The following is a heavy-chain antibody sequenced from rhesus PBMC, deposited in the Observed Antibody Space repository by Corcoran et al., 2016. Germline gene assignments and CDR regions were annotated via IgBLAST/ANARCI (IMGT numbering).Heavy chain of an antibody. CDR3: ASPTYYNFWSGYWPDAFDF. CDR2: IYGNMAST. V-gene: IGHV4-143*01. J-gene: IGHJ3*01. D-gene: IGHD3-3*01. CDR1: GGSTSGYYY. Sequence: QVQLQESGPGLVKPSETLSLTCTVSGGSTSGYYYWSWIRQPPGNGLEWIGGIYGNMASTNYNPTLKSRVTISKDTSKNQFSLKLSSVTAADTAVYYCASPTYYNFWSGYWPDAFDFWGQGLRVTVSS.